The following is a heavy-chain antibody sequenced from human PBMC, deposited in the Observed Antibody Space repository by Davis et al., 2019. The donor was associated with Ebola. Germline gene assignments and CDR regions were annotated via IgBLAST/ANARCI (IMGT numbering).Heavy chain of an antibody. CDR1: GFTFSSYA. J-gene: IGHJ4*02. V-gene: IGHV3-30-3*01. CDR2: ISYDGSNK. D-gene: IGHD1-26*01. Sequence: PGGSLRLSCAASGFTFSSYAMHWVRQAPGKGLEWVAAISYDGSNKYYADSVKGRFTISRDNSKNTLYLQMNSLRAEDTAVYYCARSKWEPPAYWGQGTLVTVSS. CDR3: ARSKWEPPAY.